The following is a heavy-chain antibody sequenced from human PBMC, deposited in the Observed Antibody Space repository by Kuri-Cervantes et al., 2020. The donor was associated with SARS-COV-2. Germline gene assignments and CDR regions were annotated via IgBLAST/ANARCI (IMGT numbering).Heavy chain of an antibody. CDR3: ARDAGQWLGDNWFDP. V-gene: IGHV1-2*02. D-gene: IGHD6-19*01. Sequence: ASVKVSCKASAYTFTGYYMHWVRQAPGQGLEWMGWINPNSGGTNYAQKFQGRVTMTRDTSISTAYMELSRLRSDDTAVYYCARDAGQWLGDNWFDPWGQGTLVTVSS. CDR2: INPNSGGT. CDR1: AYTFTGYY. J-gene: IGHJ5*02.